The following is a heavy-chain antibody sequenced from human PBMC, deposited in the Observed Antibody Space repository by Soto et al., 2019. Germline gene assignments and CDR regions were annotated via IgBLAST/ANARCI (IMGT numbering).Heavy chain of an antibody. V-gene: IGHV4-39*01. CDR3: SKRAPEGFNP. Sequence: PSETLSLTCVVSGGSFGSSAYYWGWFRQAPGKGLEWIGSINYSGSTYYNPSLKSRVTISVDTSRNQFSLKLSSVTAADTALYYRSKRAPEGFNPRAQGTQVTVAS. CDR2: INYSGST. J-gene: IGHJ5*02. CDR1: GGSFGSSAYY.